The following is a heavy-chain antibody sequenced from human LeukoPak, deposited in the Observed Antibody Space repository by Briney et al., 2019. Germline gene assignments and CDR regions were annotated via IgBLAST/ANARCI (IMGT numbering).Heavy chain of an antibody. J-gene: IGHJ2*01. CDR1: GFTFSSYW. D-gene: IGHD2-15*01. Sequence: GGSLRLSCAASGFTFSSYWMSWVRQAPGKGLEWVTYIKQDVTEKYYVDSVKGRFSISRDNAKNSLYLQMNSLRAEDTAVYYCARDGLAAATLHWCFDLWGRGTLVTVSS. CDR3: ARDGLAAATLHWCFDL. V-gene: IGHV3-7*01. CDR2: IKQDVTEK.